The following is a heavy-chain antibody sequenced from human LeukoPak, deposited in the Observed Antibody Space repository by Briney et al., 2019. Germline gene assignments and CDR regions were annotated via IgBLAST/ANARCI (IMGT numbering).Heavy chain of an antibody. CDR2: ISGSCGST. V-gene: IGHV3-23*01. Sequence: GGSLRLSCAASVFTFSSYAMSWVRRAPGKGLEWGSAISGSCGSTYYTDSVKGRFTISRDNSKNTLYLQMNSLRAEDTAVYYCAKDSSTITAQYFQHWGQGTLVTVSS. D-gene: IGHD5-24*01. CDR1: VFTFSSYA. CDR3: AKDSSTITAQYFQH. J-gene: IGHJ1*01.